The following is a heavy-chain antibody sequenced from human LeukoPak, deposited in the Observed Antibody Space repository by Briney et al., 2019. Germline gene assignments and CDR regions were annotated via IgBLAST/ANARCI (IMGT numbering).Heavy chain of an antibody. V-gene: IGHV4-59*12. CDR3: ARAGVLAYYFDY. J-gene: IGHJ4*02. CDR1: GGSISSYY. D-gene: IGHD3-3*02. Sequence: SETLSLTCTVSGGSISSYYWSWIRQPPGKGLEWIGYIYYSGSTNYNPSLKSRVTISVDTSKNQFSLKLSSVTAADTAVYYCARAGVLAYYFDYWGQGTLVTVSS. CDR2: IYYSGST.